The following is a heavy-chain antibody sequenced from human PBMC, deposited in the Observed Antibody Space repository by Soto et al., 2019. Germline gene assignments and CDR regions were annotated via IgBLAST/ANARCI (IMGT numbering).Heavy chain of an antibody. Sequence: SETLSLTYAVYGGSFSGYYGSWIRQPPGKGLEWIGEINHSGSTNYNPSLKSRVTISVDTSKNQFSLKLSSVTAADTAVYYCASKPTSSIAARPGIYGMDVWGQGTTVTVSS. CDR1: GGSFSGYY. D-gene: IGHD6-6*01. J-gene: IGHJ6*02. V-gene: IGHV4-34*01. CDR2: INHSGST. CDR3: ASKPTSSIAARPGIYGMDV.